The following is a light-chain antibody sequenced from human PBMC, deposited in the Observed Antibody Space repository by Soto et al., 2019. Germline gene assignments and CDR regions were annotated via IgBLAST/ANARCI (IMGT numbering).Light chain of an antibody. CDR3: NSYTNSSAVV. Sequence: QSVLAQPASVSGSPGQSITISCTGTSGDIGAYDYVSWYQQHPGNAPKLLVYEVTNRPSGVSDRFSGSKSGNTASLTISGLQAEDEADYYCNSYTNSSAVVFGGGTKVTVL. CDR1: SGDIGAYDY. J-gene: IGLJ2*01. CDR2: EVT. V-gene: IGLV2-14*01.